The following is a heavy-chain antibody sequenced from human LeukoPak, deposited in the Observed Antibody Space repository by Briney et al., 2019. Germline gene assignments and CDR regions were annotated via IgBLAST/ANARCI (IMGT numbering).Heavy chain of an antibody. V-gene: IGHV3-23*01. J-gene: IGHJ4*02. D-gene: IGHD3-3*01. CDR3: AKTSIFGVVIRFDY. Sequence: GGSLRLSCAASGFTFSNYAMSWVRQAPGKGLEWVSGISGSGGSTYSADSVKGRFTISRDNSKNTLYVQMNSLRVEDTAVYYCAKTSIFGVVIRFDYWGQGTLVTVSS. CDR2: ISGSGGST. CDR1: GFTFSNYA.